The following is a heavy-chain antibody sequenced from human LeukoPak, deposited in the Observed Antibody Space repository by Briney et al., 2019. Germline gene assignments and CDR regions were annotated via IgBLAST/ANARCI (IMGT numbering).Heavy chain of an antibody. CDR2: ITGGGGTT. D-gene: IGHD3-22*01. CDR3: ARTRENYYDRPFHY. V-gene: IGHV3-23*01. Sequence: PGGSLRLSCAASGFTFSSYAMGWVRQAPGKGLEWVSIITGGGGTTYYADSVKGRFTISRDNSQNTLYLQMNSLRDEDTAVFYCARTRENYYDRPFHYWGQGTLVTVSS. J-gene: IGHJ1*01. CDR1: GFTFSSYA.